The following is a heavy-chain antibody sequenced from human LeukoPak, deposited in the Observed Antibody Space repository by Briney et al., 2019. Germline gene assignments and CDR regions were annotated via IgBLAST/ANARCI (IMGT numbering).Heavy chain of an antibody. V-gene: IGHV1-8*02. CDR3: ASVGFGYYYGSGSYSN. Sequence: ASVKVSCKASGYTFTSYYMHWVRQATGQGLEWMGWMNPNSGNTGYAQKFQGRVTMTRNTSISTAYMELSSLRSEDTAVYYCASVGFGYYYGSGSYSNWGQGTLVTVSS. D-gene: IGHD3-10*01. CDR2: MNPNSGNT. CDR1: GYTFTSYY. J-gene: IGHJ4*02.